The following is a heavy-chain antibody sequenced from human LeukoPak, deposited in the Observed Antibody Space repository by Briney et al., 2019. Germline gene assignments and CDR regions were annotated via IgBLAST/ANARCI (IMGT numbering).Heavy chain of an antibody. Sequence: PSETLSPTCAVCGGSFSGYYWSWIRQPPGKGLEWIGEINHSGSTNYNPSLKSRVTISVDTSKNQFSLKLSSVTAADTAVYCARARGYSYVGKNYFDYWGQGTLVTVSS. J-gene: IGHJ4*02. CDR3: RARGYSYVGKNYFDY. D-gene: IGHD5-18*01. CDR2: INHSGST. V-gene: IGHV4-34*01. CDR1: GGSFSGYY.